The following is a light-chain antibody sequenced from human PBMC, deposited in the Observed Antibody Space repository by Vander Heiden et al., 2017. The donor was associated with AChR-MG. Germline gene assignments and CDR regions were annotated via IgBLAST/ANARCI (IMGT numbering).Light chain of an antibody. Sequence: EIVMMQSPATLSVSPGERATSSRRASQSVSSNLAWYQQKPGQAPRLLIYGASTRATGIPARFSGSGSGTEFTLTISSLQSEDFAVYYCQQYNNWPPITFGQGARLEIK. CDR3: QQYNNWPPIT. CDR1: QSVSSN. J-gene: IGKJ5*01. V-gene: IGKV3-15*01. CDR2: GAS.